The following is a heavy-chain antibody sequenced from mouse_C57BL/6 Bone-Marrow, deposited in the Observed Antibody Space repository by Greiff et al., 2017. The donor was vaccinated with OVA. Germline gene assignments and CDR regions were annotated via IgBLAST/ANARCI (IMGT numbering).Heavy chain of an antibody. Sequence: QVQLQQPGAELVKPGASVKLSCKASGYTFTSYWMHWVKQRPGQGLEWIGMIHPNSGSTKYNEKFKSKATLTVDKSSSTAYMQLSSLTSEDSAVYYCARSGYRNYGGAMDYWGQGTSVTVSA. J-gene: IGHJ4*01. CDR1: GYTFTSYW. CDR2: IHPNSGST. CDR3: ARSGYRNYGGAMDY. D-gene: IGHD2-5*01. V-gene: IGHV1-64*01.